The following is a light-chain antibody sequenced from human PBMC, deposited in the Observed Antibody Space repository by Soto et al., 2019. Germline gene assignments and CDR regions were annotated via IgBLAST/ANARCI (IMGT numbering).Light chain of an antibody. Sequence: QSALTQPASVSGSPGQSITISCSETSSGIGTYNYVSWYQLHPGKVPKLIIYEVNNRPSGISPRFSGSKSGKTASLTISGLQAEDEADYYCCSYAGSYSNWVFGGGTKLTVL. CDR1: SSGIGTYNY. CDR2: EVN. J-gene: IGLJ3*02. CDR3: CSYAGSYSNWV. V-gene: IGLV2-23*02.